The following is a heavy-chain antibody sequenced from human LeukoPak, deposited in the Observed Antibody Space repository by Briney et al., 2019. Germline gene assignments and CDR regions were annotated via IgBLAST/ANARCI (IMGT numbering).Heavy chain of an antibody. V-gene: IGHV3-23*01. CDR3: ASGGIYYGAAFDF. CDR1: GFTFSSYG. Sequence: GGSLRLSCAASGFTFSSYGMSWVRQAPGKGLEWVSAISGSGGSTYYADSVKGRFTISRDDSKNTLYLQMNSLRAEDTALYYCASGGIYYGAAFDFWGQGTLVTVSS. J-gene: IGHJ4*02. D-gene: IGHD1-26*01. CDR2: ISGSGGST.